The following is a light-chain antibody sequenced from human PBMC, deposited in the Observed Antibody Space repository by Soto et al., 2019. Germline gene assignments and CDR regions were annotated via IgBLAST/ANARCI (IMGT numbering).Light chain of an antibody. Sequence: EVLLTQSPATLSLCTGERSTLSCRAIQIIRNYLAWYQQKPGQAPRLLIYDASNRATGIPARFSGSGSGTDFILTISSLEPEDFAVYYCQQRRSWPPTITFGQGTRLEVK. CDR3: QQRRSWPPTIT. CDR2: DAS. CDR1: QIIRNY. J-gene: IGKJ5*01. V-gene: IGKV3-11*01.